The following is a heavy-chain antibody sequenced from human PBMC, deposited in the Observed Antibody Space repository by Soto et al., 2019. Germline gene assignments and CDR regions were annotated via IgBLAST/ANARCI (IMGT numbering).Heavy chain of an antibody. CDR2: ISGSGGTT. V-gene: IGHV3-23*01. J-gene: IGHJ4*02. Sequence: PVGSLRLSCAASGFTFSTYAMSWVRQAPGKGLEWVSAISGSGGTTFYADSVKGRFTFSRDNSKNTLYLQMNSLRAEDTAVYYCAKSGTYCSRTGCYPFYFDYWGQGTLVTVSS. CDR3: AKSGTYCSRTGCYPFYFDY. D-gene: IGHD2-2*01. CDR1: GFTFSTYA.